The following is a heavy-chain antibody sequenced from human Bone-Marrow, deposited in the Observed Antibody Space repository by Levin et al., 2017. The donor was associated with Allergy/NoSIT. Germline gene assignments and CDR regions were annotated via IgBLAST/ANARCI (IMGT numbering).Heavy chain of an antibody. J-gene: IGHJ4*02. CDR2: VKDRANRHAT. Sequence: GESLKISCGASGFIFSNHHMDWLRQAPGKGLEWVARVKDRANRHATHYAASARGRFTISSDDSRNLLFLQMHSLKIEDTAVYYCARDSVKWSLDFWGQGTLVTVSS. CDR3: ARDSVKWSLDF. D-gene: IGHD2-15*01. V-gene: IGHV3-72*01. CDR1: GFIFSNHH.